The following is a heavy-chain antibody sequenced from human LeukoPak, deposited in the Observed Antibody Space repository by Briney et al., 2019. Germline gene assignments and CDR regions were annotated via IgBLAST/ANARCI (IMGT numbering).Heavy chain of an antibody. CDR3: AKEGDYGDKRGAFDI. D-gene: IGHD4-17*01. CDR1: GFTFSSYA. Sequence: GGSLRLSCAASGFTFSSYAMSWVRQAPGKGLEWVSVISGSGGNTYYADSVKGRFTISRDNSKNTLYLQMNSLRAEDTAVYYCAKEGDYGDKRGAFDIWGQGTMVTVSS. J-gene: IGHJ3*02. V-gene: IGHV3-23*01. CDR2: ISGSGGNT.